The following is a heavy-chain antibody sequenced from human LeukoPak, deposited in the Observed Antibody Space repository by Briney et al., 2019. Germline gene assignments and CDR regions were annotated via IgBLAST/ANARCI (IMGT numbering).Heavy chain of an antibody. V-gene: IGHV6-1*01. D-gene: IGHD3-9*01. CDR2: TYYRSKWYH. CDR3: ARATTHYDILTGYSPPESWSDP. Sequence: SQTLSLTCAISGDSVSSNSAAWNWIRQSPSRGLEWLGRTYYRSKWYHDYAVSVKSRITINPDTSKNQFSLQLNSVTPEDTAVYYCARATTHYDILTGYSPPESWSDPWGQGTLVTVSS. CDR1: GDSVSSNSAA. J-gene: IGHJ5*02.